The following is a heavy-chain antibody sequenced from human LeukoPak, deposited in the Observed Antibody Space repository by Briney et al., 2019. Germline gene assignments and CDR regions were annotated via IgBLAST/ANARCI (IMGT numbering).Heavy chain of an antibody. CDR3: ARVTYYYDSSGYSTYGMDV. D-gene: IGHD3-22*01. CDR2: INHSGST. V-gene: IGHV4-34*01. Sequence: SETLSLTCAVYGGSFSGYYWSWIRQPPGKGLEWIGEINHSGSTNYNPSLKSRVTISVDTSKNQFSLKLSSVTAADTAVYYCARVTYYYDSSGYSTYGMDVWGQGTTVTVSS. J-gene: IGHJ6*02. CDR1: GGSFSGYY.